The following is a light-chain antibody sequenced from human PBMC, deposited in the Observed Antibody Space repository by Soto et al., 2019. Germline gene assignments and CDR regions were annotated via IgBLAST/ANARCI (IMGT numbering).Light chain of an antibody. Sequence: EIVLTQSPATLSLSPGERATLSCRASQSVSSYLAWYQQKPGQAPRLLIYDASNRATGIPARFSGSGSGTDFTLTISSLEPEDFAVYYCQQRSVTSGQGTKLEIK. V-gene: IGKV3-11*01. CDR1: QSVSSY. J-gene: IGKJ2*01. CDR3: QQRSVT. CDR2: DAS.